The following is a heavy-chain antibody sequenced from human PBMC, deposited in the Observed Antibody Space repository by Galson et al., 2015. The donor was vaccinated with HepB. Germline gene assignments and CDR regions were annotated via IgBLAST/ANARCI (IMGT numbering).Heavy chain of an antibody. J-gene: IGHJ6*02. V-gene: IGHV5-10-1*01. CDR1: GYSFTSYW. CDR2: IDPSDSYT. CDR3: ASTGPVAYYYYGMDV. D-gene: IGHD4-23*01. Sequence: QSGAEVKKPGESLRISCKGSGYSFTSYWISWVRQMPGKGLEWMGRIDPSDSYTNYSPSFQGHVTISADKSISTAYLQWSSLKASDTAMYYCASTGPVAYYYYGMDVWGQGTTVTVSS.